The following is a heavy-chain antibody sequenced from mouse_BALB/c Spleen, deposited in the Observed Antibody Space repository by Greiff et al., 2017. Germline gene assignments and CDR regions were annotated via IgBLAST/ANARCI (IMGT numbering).Heavy chain of an antibody. CDR3: ARDLYDYDVYYAMDY. D-gene: IGHD2-4*01. J-gene: IGHJ4*01. Sequence: VQLQQSGAELVRPGTSVKVSCKASGYAFTNYLIEWVKQRPGQGLEWIGAIYPGDGDTRYTQKFKGKATLTADKSSSTAYMQLSSLASEDSAVYYCARDLYDYDVYYAMDYWGQGTSVTVSS. CDR2: IYPGDGDT. CDR1: GYAFTNYL. V-gene: IGHV1-87*01.